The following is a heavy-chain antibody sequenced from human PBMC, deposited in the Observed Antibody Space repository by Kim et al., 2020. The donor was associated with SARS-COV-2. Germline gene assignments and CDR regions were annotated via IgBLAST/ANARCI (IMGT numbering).Heavy chain of an antibody. D-gene: IGHD3-3*01. Sequence: GGSLRLSCAASGFTFSSYAMSWVRQAPGKGLEWVSAISGSGGSTYYADSVKGRFTISRDNSKNTLYLQMNSLRAEDTAGYYCAKGSRVYYDFWSGYYRGGILDSWGQGTLVTVSS. CDR3: AKGSRVYYDFWSGYYRGGILDS. J-gene: IGHJ4*02. CDR2: ISGSGGST. V-gene: IGHV3-23*01. CDR1: GFTFSSYA.